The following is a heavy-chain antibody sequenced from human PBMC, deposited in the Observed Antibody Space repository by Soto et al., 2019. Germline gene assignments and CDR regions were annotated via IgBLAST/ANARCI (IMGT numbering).Heavy chain of an antibody. CDR1: GGTFSSYA. Sequence: QVQLVQSGAEVKKPGSSVKVSCKASGGTFSSYAISWVRQAPGQGLEWMGGIIPIFGTANYAQKFQGRVTITADESTSTAYMELSSLRSEDTAVYYCARDQGAMVRGVYYSYYGMDVWGQGTTVTVSS. CDR3: ARDQGAMVRGVYYSYYGMDV. D-gene: IGHD3-10*01. CDR2: IIPIFGTA. V-gene: IGHV1-69*12. J-gene: IGHJ6*02.